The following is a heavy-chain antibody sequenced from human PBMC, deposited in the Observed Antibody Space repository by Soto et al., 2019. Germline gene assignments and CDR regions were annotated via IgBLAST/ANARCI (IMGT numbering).Heavy chain of an antibody. CDR2: VSASGGST. J-gene: IGHJ3*02. Sequence: PGGSLRLSCAASGFTLSSYAMSWVRQAPGQGLEWVSSVSASGGSTYYADSVKGRFSISRDNSKNTLYLQMNSLRGEDTAVYYCAKGYYYDSSGYYPHGAFDIWGQGTMVTVSS. CDR1: GFTLSSYA. V-gene: IGHV3-23*01. D-gene: IGHD3-22*01. CDR3: AKGYYYDSSGYYPHGAFDI.